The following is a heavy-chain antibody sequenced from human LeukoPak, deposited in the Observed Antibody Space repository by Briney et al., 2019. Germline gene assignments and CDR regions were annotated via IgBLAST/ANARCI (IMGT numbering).Heavy chain of an antibody. J-gene: IGHJ4*02. CDR1: RFTFSNAW. D-gene: IGHD3-10*01. CDR3: TTGTTFYYGSGSSPD. V-gene: IGHV3-15*01. Sequence: GGSLRLSCAASRFTFSNAWMSWFRQAPGKGLEWVGRIKSKTDEGTTDYAAPGQGRITISRDDSKNTLYLQLNSLKTDDTAVYYCTTGTTFYYGSGSSPDWGQGTLVTVSS. CDR2: IKSKTDEGTT.